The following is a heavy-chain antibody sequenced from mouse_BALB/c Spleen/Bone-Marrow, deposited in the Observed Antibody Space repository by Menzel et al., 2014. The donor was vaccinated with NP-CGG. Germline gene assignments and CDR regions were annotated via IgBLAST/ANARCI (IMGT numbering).Heavy chain of an antibody. D-gene: IGHD4-1*01. CDR2: INPSNGGT. J-gene: IGHJ3*01. V-gene: IGHV1-53*01. CDR1: GYTFTSYY. Sequence: QVQLQQSGTELVKPGASVRLSCKASGYTFTSYYIYWVKQRPGQGLEWIGEINPSNGGTNFNEKFKSKATLTVDQSSSTAYMQLSSLTSEDSAVYYCTRQGTGTFAYWGQGTLVTVSA. CDR3: TRQGTGTFAY.